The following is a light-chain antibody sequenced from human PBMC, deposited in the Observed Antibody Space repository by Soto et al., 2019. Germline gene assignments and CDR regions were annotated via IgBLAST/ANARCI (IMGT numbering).Light chain of an antibody. J-gene: IGLJ1*01. CDR3: SSFTSRFTFF. V-gene: IGLV2-14*01. Sequence: QSVLTQPASVSGSPGQSIAISCTGTRSDVGAYNYVSWYQQHPGKAPKLMISEVTNRPSGVSDRFSGSKSGNTASLTISGLQAEYEADYYCSSFTSRFTFFFGTGTKVNVL. CDR2: EVT. CDR1: RSDVGAYNY.